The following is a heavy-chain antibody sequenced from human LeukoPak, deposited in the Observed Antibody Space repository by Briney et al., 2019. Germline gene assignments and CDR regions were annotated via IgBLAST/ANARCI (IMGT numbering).Heavy chain of an antibody. CDR2: IHSSGST. CDR3: ARDFSNGWIDY. CDR1: GGSISGYC. Sequence: TSETLSLTCTVSGGSISGYCWSWLRQSAGKGLDWIGLIHSSGSTDYNPALKSRVSMSVDTSKNQFSLKVTSLTAADTAVYFCARDFSNGWIDYWGQGTLVTVSS. J-gene: IGHJ4*02. D-gene: IGHD6-19*01. V-gene: IGHV4-4*07.